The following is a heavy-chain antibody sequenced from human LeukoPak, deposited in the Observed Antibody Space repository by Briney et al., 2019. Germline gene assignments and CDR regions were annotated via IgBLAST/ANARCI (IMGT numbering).Heavy chain of an antibody. CDR3: ARGNVLITIFGVVPNYYYMDV. Sequence: ASVKVSCKASGYTFTSYDINWVRQATGQGLEWMGWMNPNSGNTGYAQKFQGRVTMTRNTSISTAYMELSSLRSEDTAVYYCARGNVLITIFGVVPNYYYMDVWGKGTTVTVSS. D-gene: IGHD3-3*01. CDR2: MNPNSGNT. CDR1: GYTFTSYD. V-gene: IGHV1-8*01. J-gene: IGHJ6*03.